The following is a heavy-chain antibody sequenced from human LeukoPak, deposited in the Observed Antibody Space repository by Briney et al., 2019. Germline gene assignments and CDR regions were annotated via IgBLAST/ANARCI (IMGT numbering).Heavy chain of an antibody. V-gene: IGHV3-30*02. CDR2: VRSEETFK. Sequence: PGGSLRLSCITSGFPFSSYGMHWVRQAPGKGLEWVTFVRSEETFKYYADSVKGRFTISRDNAKNSLYLQMNSLRAEDTALYYCAKDQKWELLGGGSFDYWGQGTLVTVSS. CDR3: AKDQKWELLGGGSFDY. J-gene: IGHJ4*02. CDR1: GFPFSSYG. D-gene: IGHD1-26*01.